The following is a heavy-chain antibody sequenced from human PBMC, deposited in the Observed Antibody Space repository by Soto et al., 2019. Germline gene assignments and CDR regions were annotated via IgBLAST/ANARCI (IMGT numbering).Heavy chain of an antibody. CDR1: GFTFSSYS. V-gene: IGHV3-21*01. D-gene: IGHD5-12*01. CDR2: VSRSSSY. J-gene: IGHJ4*02. Sequence: GGSLRLSCAASGFTFSSYSMNWVRQAPGKGLEWVSSVSRSSSYNYADSVKGRFTISRDNAKNSLYLQMNSLGAEDTAVYYCARVIYGGFVDYWGQGTLVTVSS. CDR3: ARVIYGGFVDY.